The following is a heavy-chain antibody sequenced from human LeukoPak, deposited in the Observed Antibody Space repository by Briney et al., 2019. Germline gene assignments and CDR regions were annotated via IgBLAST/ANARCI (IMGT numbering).Heavy chain of an antibody. CDR2: IIPIVGTA. CDR3: ARLSIRRSYYYYGMDV. D-gene: IGHD3-10*01. Sequence: GASVKVSCKASGGTFSCYAISWVRQAPGQGLEWMGGIIPIVGTANYAQKFQGRVTSTADESTSTAYMELSSLRSEDTAVYYCARLSIRRSYYYYGMDVWGQGTTVTVSS. J-gene: IGHJ6*02. CDR1: GGTFSCYA. V-gene: IGHV1-69*13.